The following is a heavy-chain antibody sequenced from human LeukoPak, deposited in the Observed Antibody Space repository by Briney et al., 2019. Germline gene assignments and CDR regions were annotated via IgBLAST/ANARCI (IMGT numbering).Heavy chain of an antibody. CDR2: IYHSGST. CDR3: ARAGQFISARPITFDY. D-gene: IGHD6-6*01. J-gene: IGHJ4*02. CDR1: GGSISNYY. V-gene: IGHV4-59*01. Sequence: SETLSLTCTVSGGSISNYYWCWIRQPPGKGLEWTGYIYHSGSTNSNPSLKSRVTISLDTSKNQFSLKLSSVTAADTAVYYCARAGQFISARPITFDYWGQGPLVTVSP.